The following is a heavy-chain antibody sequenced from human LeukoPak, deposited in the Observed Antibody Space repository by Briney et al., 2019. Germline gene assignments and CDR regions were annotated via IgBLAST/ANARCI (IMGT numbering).Heavy chain of an antibody. CDR2: ISTSGGTT. D-gene: IGHD3-22*01. CDR1: GLTFSSYA. J-gene: IGHJ4*02. V-gene: IGHV3-23*01. CDR3: AIMHRYYDGSGYWVQ. Sequence: GGSLRLSCAASGLTFSSYAMSWVRQAPGKGLEWVSGISTSGGTTSYADSVKGRFTISRDNPRNTLYMQMNSLRAEDTAVYYCAIMHRYYDGSGYWVQWGQGTLVTVSS.